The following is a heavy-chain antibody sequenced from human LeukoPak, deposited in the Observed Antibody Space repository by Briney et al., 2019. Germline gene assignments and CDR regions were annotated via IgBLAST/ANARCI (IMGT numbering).Heavy chain of an antibody. CDR2: INPSNGDT. Sequence: ASVKVSCKASGYTFTNYYFHWVRQAPGQGLEWMGIINPSNGDTTYAQKFQGRVTVTRDTSTSTVYMELSSLRSEDTAVYYCARDFPTPQNILDYWGQGTLVTVSS. D-gene: IGHD2-15*01. CDR3: ARDFPTPQNILDY. V-gene: IGHV1-46*01. CDR1: GYTFTNYY. J-gene: IGHJ4*02.